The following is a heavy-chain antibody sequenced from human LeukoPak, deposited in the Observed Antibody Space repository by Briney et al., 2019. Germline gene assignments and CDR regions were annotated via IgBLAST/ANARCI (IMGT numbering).Heavy chain of an antibody. CDR3: ARDTYYDFWSGYYLHYFDY. Sequence: SETLSLTCAVYGGTFSGYYWSWIRQPPGKGLEWIGEINHSGSTNYNPSLKSRVTISVDTSKKQFSLKLSSVTAADTAVYYCARDTYYDFWSGYYLHYFDYWGQGTLVTVSS. CDR2: INHSGST. J-gene: IGHJ4*02. V-gene: IGHV4-34*01. D-gene: IGHD3-3*01. CDR1: GGTFSGYY.